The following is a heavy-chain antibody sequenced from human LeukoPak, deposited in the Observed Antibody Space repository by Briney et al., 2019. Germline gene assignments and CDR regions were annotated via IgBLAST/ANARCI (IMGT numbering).Heavy chain of an antibody. J-gene: IGHJ3*01. CDR3: ASSFDDFWQ. CDR2: VSGDGSST. Sequence: GGSLRLSCAASGFTFSNYWMHWVRQAPGKGLVWVSRVSGDGSSTNYADSVKGRFTISRDNAKNTLYLRMNSLRAEDAAMYYCASSFDDFWQWGQGTMVTVSS. D-gene: IGHD3-3*01. CDR1: GFTFSNYW. V-gene: IGHV3-74*01.